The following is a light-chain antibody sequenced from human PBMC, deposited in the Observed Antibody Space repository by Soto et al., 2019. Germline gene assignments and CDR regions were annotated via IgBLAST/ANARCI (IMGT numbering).Light chain of an antibody. CDR3: QQYNNWPPIT. V-gene: IGKV3D-15*01. CDR2: GAS. Sequence: ETVMTQSPATLSVSPGERATLSCRASQSVSSKLAWYQQKPGQAPRLLIYGASTRATGIPARFSGSGSGTEFTLSISSLQSEDSAVYYCQQYNNWPPITVXQGTRMEIK. CDR1: QSVSSK. J-gene: IGKJ5*01.